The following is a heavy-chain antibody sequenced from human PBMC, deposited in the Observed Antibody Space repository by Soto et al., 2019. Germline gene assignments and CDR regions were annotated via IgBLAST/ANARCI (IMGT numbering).Heavy chain of an antibody. V-gene: IGHV3-21*01. D-gene: IGHD1-20*01. CDR2: IDTGSTFM. Sequence: EVQLVESGGGLVKPGGSLRLSCAASGFSFSNFTMNWVRQAPGKGLEWVSSIDTGSTFMFYADSVTGRFTISRDNSKKSVYLQMNSLSAEDTAVYFCARETESYSWNDGLMDVWGQGATVTVSS. CDR1: GFSFSNFT. CDR3: ARETESYSWNDGLMDV. J-gene: IGHJ6*02.